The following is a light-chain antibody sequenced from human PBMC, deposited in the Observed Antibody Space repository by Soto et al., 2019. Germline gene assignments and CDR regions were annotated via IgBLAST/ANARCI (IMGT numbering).Light chain of an antibody. J-gene: IGKJ2*01. CDR3: QQSYSTPVT. Sequence: DIQMTQSPSSLSASVGDRVTITCRASQSISSYLNWYQQKPGKAPNLLIYAASSLQSGVSSRFSGRGSGADFTLTISSLQPEDFATYYCQQSYSTPVTFGQGTKLEIK. CDR2: AAS. V-gene: IGKV1-39*01. CDR1: QSISSY.